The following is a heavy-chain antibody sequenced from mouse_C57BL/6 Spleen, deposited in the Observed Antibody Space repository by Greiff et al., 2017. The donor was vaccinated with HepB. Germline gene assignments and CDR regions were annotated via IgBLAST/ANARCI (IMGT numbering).Heavy chain of an antibody. CDR2: INPSNGGT. V-gene: IGHV1-53*01. D-gene: IGHD6-1*01. CDR1: GYTFTSYW. Sequence: QVHVKQPGTELVKPGASVKLSCKASGYTFTSYWMHWVKQRPGQGLEWIGNINPSNGGTNYNEKFKSKATLTVDKSSSTAYMQLSSLTSEDSAVYYCARRQLSGPSAMDYWGQGASVTVSS. J-gene: IGHJ4*01. CDR3: ARRQLSGPSAMDY.